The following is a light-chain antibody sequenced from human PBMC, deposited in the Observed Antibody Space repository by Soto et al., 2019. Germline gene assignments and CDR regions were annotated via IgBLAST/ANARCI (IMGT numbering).Light chain of an antibody. CDR3: TSYTRSRTRV. J-gene: IGLJ3*02. CDR1: SSDVGDYNY. Sequence: QSALTQPASVSGSPGQSITISCNGTSSDVGDYNYVSWYQQHPGKAPKLMIYEVSNRPSGVSNRFSGSKSGNTASLTISGLQAEDEADYYCTSYTRSRTRVFGGGTKLTVL. V-gene: IGLV2-14*01. CDR2: EVS.